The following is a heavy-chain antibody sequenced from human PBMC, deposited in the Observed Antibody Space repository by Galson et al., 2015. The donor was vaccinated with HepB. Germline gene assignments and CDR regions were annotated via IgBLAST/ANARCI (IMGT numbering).Heavy chain of an antibody. CDR3: AKDQGPQRGYYYYGMDV. J-gene: IGHJ6*02. CDR2: ISYDGSNK. Sequence: SLRLSCAASGFTFSSYGMHWVRQAPGKGLEWVAVISYDGSNKYYADSVKGRFTISRDNSKNTLYLQMNSLRAEDTAVYYCAKDQGPQRGYYYYGMDVWGQRTTVNVSS. V-gene: IGHV3-30*18. D-gene: IGHD3-10*01. CDR1: GFTFSSYG.